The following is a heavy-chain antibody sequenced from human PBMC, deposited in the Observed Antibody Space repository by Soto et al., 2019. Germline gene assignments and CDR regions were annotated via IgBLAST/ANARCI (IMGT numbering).Heavy chain of an antibody. CDR1: GVSTSNHY. CDR2: IYYRGTT. Sequence: QVQLQESGPGLVKPSETLSLTCSVSGVSTSNHYWTWIRKPPGQGPEWIGCIYYRGTTNYNASFNSRVTISLDTSKNQFALRLTSVTTADTADYYCARGGGSPYHDHEFDYWGQGILVTVSS. J-gene: IGHJ4*02. V-gene: IGHV4-59*11. D-gene: IGHD2-2*01. CDR3: ARGGGSPYHDHEFDY.